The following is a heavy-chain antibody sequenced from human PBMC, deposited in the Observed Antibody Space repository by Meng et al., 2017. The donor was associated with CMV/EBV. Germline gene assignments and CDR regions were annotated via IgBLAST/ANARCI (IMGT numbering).Heavy chain of an antibody. V-gene: IGHV3-33*06. D-gene: IGHD6-6*01. CDR3: AKMLAARPSSYYYYGMDV. J-gene: IGHJ6*02. Sequence: GESLKISCAASGFTFSSYGMHWVRQAPGKGLEWVAVIWYDGSNKYYADSVKGRFTISRDNSKNTLYLQMNSLRAKDTAVYYCAKMLAARPSSYYYYGMDVWGQGTTVTVSS. CDR2: IWYDGSNK. CDR1: GFTFSSYG.